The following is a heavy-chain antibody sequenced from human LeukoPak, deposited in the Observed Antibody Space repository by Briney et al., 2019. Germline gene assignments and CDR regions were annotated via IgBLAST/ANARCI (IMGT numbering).Heavy chain of an antibody. CDR2: ISYDGTNK. CDR3: AKDSGSYYIDY. D-gene: IGHD1-26*01. V-gene: IGHV3-30*18. J-gene: IGHJ4*02. CDR1: GFTFSSYV. Sequence: GRSLRLSCAASGFTFSSYVMHWVRQAPGKGLEWVAVISYDGTNKYYADSVKGRFTISRDSSKNTLYLQMNSLRAEDTAVYYCAKDSGSYYIDYWGQGTLVTVSS.